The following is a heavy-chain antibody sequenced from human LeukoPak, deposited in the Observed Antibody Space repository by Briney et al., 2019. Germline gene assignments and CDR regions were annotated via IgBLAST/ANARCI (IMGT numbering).Heavy chain of an antibody. J-gene: IGHJ4*02. CDR1: GFTLSSYS. CDR2: ISSTSNTI. D-gene: IGHD7-27*01. Sequence: GGSLRLSCAASGFTLSSYSMNWVRQAPGKGLEWVSYISSTSNTIYYADSVKGRFTISRDNAKNSLYLQMNGLRDEDTAVYYCATDWGSSDYWGQGTLVTVSS. CDR3: ATDWGSSDY. V-gene: IGHV3-48*02.